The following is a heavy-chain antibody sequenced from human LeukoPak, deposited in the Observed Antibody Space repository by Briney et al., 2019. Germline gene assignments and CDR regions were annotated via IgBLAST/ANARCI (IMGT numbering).Heavy chain of an antibody. CDR3: ARRRTTGLSGYLDV. CDR2: FSFSESV. CDR1: GGSITTNY. V-gene: IGHV4-59*08. J-gene: IGHJ6*03. Sequence: PSETLSLTCTVSGGSITTNYWSSIRQPPGSGLEWIGDFSFSESVDYNPSLKGRVTISVGTPNKDQFSLKLDSVTAADTAVYYCARRRTTGLSGYLDVWGKGTTVTVSS. D-gene: IGHD2-2*01.